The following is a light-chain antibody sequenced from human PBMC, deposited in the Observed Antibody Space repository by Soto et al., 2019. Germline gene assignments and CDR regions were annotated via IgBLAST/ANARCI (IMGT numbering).Light chain of an antibody. V-gene: IGLV1-40*01. CDR1: SSDIGAGYD. Sequence: QAVVTQPPSVSGAPGQRVTISCTGSSSDIGAGYDVHWYQQLPGTAPKLLIYGNTNRPSGVPDRFSGSKSGTSASLAITGLQADDEADYYCQSYDTSLRGSVFGGGTKVTVL. CDR3: QSYDTSLRGSV. CDR2: GNT. J-gene: IGLJ2*01.